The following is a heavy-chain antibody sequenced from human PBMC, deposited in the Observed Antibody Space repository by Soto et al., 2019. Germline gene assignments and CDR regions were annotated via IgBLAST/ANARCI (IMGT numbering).Heavy chain of an antibody. D-gene: IGHD4-17*01. Sequence: QVQLQESGPGLVKPSQTLSLTCTVSGGSISSGDYYWSWIRQPPGKGLEWIGYIHYSGSTYYNPSLKRRVTISLDTSKNQFSLKLRSVTAAATAVYYCASKGGYGGTSPFDYWGQGTLVTVSS. J-gene: IGHJ4*02. CDR3: ASKGGYGGTSPFDY. CDR2: IHYSGST. CDR1: GGSISSGDYY. V-gene: IGHV4-30-4*01.